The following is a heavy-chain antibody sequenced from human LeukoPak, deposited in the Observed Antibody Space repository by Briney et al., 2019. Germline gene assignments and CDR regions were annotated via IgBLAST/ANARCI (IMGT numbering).Heavy chain of an antibody. J-gene: IGHJ4*02. V-gene: IGHV1-2*02. Sequence: ASVRVSCKASGYTFTDYYMHWVRQAAGQGLEWMGWINPNSGGTKYAQKFQGRVTMTRDTSISTAYMELSSLTSGDTAVYYCARLRGVDYWGQGTLVTVSS. CDR3: ARLRGVDY. CDR1: GYTFTDYY. CDR2: INPNSGGT. D-gene: IGHD3-10*01.